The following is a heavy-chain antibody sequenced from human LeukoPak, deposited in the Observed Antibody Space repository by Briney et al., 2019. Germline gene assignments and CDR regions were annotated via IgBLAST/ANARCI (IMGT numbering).Heavy chain of an antibody. J-gene: IGHJ6*02. Sequence: SQTLSLTCTVSGGSISSGGYYWGWIRQHPGKGLEWVGYINYSGSTSSNPSLKSRVTISVDTSKNQFSLKLRSVTAADTAVYYCARDVRYCSGGSCYDYYYYGMDVWGQGTTVAVSS. CDR1: GGSISSGGYY. V-gene: IGHV4-31*03. CDR2: INYSGST. D-gene: IGHD2-15*01. CDR3: ARDVRYCSGGSCYDYYYYGMDV.